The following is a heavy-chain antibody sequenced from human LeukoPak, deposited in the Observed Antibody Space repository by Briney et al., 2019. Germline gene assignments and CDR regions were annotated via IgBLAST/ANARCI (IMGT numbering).Heavy chain of an antibody. V-gene: IGHV3-30*02. CDR2: IRYDGSDK. CDR1: GFTFRSYG. D-gene: IGHD6-13*01. CDR3: AKAGRRIAAAAWGYYFDY. Sequence: GGSLRLSCAASGFTFRSYGMHWVRQAPGKGLEWVAFIRYDGSDKYYADSVKGRFTISRDNSKNTLYLQMNSLRSEDTAVYYCAKAGRRIAAAAWGYYFDYWGQGTLVTVSS. J-gene: IGHJ4*02.